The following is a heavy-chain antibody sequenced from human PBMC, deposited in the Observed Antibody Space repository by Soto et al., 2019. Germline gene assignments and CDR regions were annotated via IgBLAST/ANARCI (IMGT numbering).Heavy chain of an antibody. D-gene: IGHD3-3*01. CDR2: ISSSSSYI. CDR1: GFTFSSYS. Sequence: PGGSLRLSCAASGFTFSSYSMNWVRQAPGKGLEWVSSISSSSSYIYYADSVKGRFTISRDNAKNSLYLQMNSLRAEDTAVYYCATGPVLRFLEWLLSHPTFDYWGQGTLVTVYS. V-gene: IGHV3-21*01. CDR3: ATGPVLRFLEWLLSHPTFDY. J-gene: IGHJ4*02.